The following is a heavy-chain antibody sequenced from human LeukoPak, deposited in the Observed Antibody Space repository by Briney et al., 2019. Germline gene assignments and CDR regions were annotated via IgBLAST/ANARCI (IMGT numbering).Heavy chain of an antibody. CDR1: GGSISSYY. CDR2: INISGSS. Sequence: SETLSLTCTVSGGSISSYYWSWIRQPARKGLEWVGRINISGSSNYNPSLRSRVTMSVDTSKNQLSLNLSSVTAADTAVYYCAREGGGPRWLDPWGQGTLVTVSS. CDR3: AREGGGPRWLDP. V-gene: IGHV4-4*07. D-gene: IGHD6-25*01. J-gene: IGHJ5*02.